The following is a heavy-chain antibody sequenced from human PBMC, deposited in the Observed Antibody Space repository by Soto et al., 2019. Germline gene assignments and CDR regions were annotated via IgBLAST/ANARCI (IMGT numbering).Heavy chain of an antibody. CDR3: AKDNADNYESGPPPPGYYYGMDV. D-gene: IGHD3-22*01. Sequence: SETLSLTCTVSGGSTSSYYWSWIRQPPGKGLEWIGYIYYSGSTNYNPSLKSRVTISVDTSKNQFSLKLSSVTAEDTALYYCAKDNADNYESGPPPPGYYYGMDVWGQGTTVTVSS. CDR1: GGSTSSYY. J-gene: IGHJ6*02. CDR2: IYYSGST. V-gene: IGHV4-59*01.